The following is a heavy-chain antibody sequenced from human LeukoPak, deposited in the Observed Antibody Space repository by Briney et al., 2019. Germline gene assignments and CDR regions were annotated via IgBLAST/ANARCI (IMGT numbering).Heavy chain of an antibody. Sequence: GGSLRLSCAASGFTFSNRWMSWVRQAPGKGLEWVSRINTDGSRITYADSVKGRFTISRDNAMNTVYLQMNSLRAEDTAVYYCARVLSGSWDWFDPWGQGTLVTVSS. CDR1: GFTFSNRW. V-gene: IGHV3-74*01. CDR2: INTDGSRI. D-gene: IGHD3-22*01. J-gene: IGHJ5*02. CDR3: ARVLSGSWDWFDP.